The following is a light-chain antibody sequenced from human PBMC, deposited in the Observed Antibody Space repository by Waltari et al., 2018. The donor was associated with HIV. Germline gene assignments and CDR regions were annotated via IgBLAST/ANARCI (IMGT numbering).Light chain of an antibody. J-gene: IGKJ1*01. CDR3: LQYNSKPLT. V-gene: IGKV1D-16*01. CDR1: QGIHTS. Sequence: DIKMSQSPSSLSASLVDRVTITCRAGQGIHTSLTWYQQKPETAPKSLIFGASNLQGGVPSRFSGSGSETDFTLTISDLQPEDFATYYCLQYNSKPLTFGQGTKVEIK. CDR2: GAS.